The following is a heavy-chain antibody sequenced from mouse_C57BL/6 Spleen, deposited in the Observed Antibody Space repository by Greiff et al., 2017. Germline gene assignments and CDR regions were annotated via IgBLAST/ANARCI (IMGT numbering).Heavy chain of an antibody. CDR1: GYAFTNYL. CDR3: ARDSYGRKGYFDV. J-gene: IGHJ1*03. D-gene: IGHD1-2*01. V-gene: IGHV1-54*01. Sequence: VQLQQSGAELVRPGTSVKVSCKASGYAFTNYLIEWVKQRPGQGLEWIGVINPGSGGTNYNEKFKGKATLTADKSSSTAYMQLSSLTSEDSAVYFCARDSYGRKGYFDVWGTGTTVTVSS. CDR2: INPGSGGT.